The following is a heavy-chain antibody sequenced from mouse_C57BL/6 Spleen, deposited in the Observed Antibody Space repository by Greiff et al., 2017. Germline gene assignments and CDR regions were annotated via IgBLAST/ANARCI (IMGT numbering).Heavy chain of an antibody. J-gene: IGHJ1*03. CDR2: IDPSDSET. V-gene: IGHV1-52*01. CDR1: GYTFTSYW. CDR3: ASSTTVPDWYFDV. Sequence: QVQLQQPGAELVRPGSSVKLSCKASGYTFTSYWMHWVKQRPIQGLEWIGNIDPSDSETHYNQKFKDKATLTVDKSSSTAYMQLSSLTSEDSAVYYCASSTTVPDWYFDVWGTGTTVTVSS. D-gene: IGHD1-1*01.